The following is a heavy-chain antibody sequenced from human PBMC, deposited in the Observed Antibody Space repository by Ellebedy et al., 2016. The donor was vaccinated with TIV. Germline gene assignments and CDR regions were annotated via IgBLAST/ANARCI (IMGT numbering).Heavy chain of an antibody. V-gene: IGHV3-30*02. J-gene: IGHJ4*02. CDR1: GFTFSTHV. CDR2: LWYDGSKE. Sequence: PGGSLRLSCAASGFTFSTHVIHWVRQAPGKGLEWVAVLWYDGSKESYADSVKGRFSISRDNSKNTLYLQMNSLRPEDTALYYCVKSIGVTVMGAAGFDYWGQGTLVTVSS. CDR3: VKSIGVTVMGAAGFDY. D-gene: IGHD4-17*01.